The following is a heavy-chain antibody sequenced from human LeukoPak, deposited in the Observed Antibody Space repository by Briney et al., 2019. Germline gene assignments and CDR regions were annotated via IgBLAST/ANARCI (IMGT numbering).Heavy chain of an antibody. CDR1: GYTFTSYG. CDR2: ISAYNGNT. CDR3: ARGPMTTVINGWFDP. V-gene: IGHV1-18*01. D-gene: IGHD4-17*01. J-gene: IGHJ5*02. Sequence: ASVKVSCKASGYTFTSYGISWVRQAPGQGLEWMGWISAYNGNTNYAQKLQGRVTMTTDTSTSTAYMELRSLRSDDTAVYYCARGPMTTVINGWFDPWGQGILVTVSS.